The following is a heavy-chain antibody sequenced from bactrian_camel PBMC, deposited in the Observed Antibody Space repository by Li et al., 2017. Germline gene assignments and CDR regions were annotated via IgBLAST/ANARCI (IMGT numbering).Heavy chain of an antibody. Sequence: HVQLVESGGGSVQAGGSLRLSCKVSGHSRGSNCVGWYRLPPGRAPAEREGIAAIRRDGGETWYAASVKGRFTISRDSAKNTVHLQMNSLKPEDSSMYYCAAEEYCGGSWDLPVNYNYWGQGTQVTVS. CDR3: AAEEYCGGSWDLPVNYNY. CDR1: GHSRGSNC. J-gene: IGHJ4*01. V-gene: IGHV3-3*01. CDR2: IRRDGGET. D-gene: IGHD2*01.